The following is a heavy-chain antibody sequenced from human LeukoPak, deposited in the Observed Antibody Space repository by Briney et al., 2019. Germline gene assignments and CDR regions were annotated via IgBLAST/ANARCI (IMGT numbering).Heavy chain of an antibody. CDR3: AREGSLSSLCSSTSCYAFDI. Sequence: PSETLSLTCAVYGGSFSAYSWTWIRQPPGKRLEWIGEINHSGSTNYNPSLKNRVTISVDPSRSQFSLKLSSVTAADTAVYYCAREGSLSSLCSSTSCYAFDIWGQGTMVTVSS. D-gene: IGHD2-2*01. CDR1: GGSFSAYS. V-gene: IGHV4-34*01. CDR2: INHSGST. J-gene: IGHJ3*02.